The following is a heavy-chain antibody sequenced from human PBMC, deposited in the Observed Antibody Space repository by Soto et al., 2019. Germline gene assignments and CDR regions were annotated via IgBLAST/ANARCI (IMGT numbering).Heavy chain of an antibody. CDR2: INPTSGGT. CDR1: GYTFPGNY. J-gene: IGHJ4*02. V-gene: IGHV1-2*02. CDR3: ASGYCSSSGCSHYFDY. D-gene: IGHD2-2*01. Sequence: ASVKVSCKASGYTFPGNYMHWVRQAPGQGLEWMALINPTSGGTNYAQKFQGRVTMTWDTSISTAYMELSRLRSDDTAIYYCASGYCSSSGCSHYFDYWGQGTLVTVSS.